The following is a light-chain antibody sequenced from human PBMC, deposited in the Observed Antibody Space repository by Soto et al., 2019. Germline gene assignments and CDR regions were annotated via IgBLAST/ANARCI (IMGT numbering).Light chain of an antibody. CDR1: QNVRSY. J-gene: IGKJ1*01. Sequence: DMQLTQSPSSLSASVGDRVTITCRASQNVRSYLNWYQQKPGKAPKLLISESSILESGVPSKFSGDGYGTDFTLTIRSLQPEDFAIHYCQQTFSIPRTFGHGTRVEIK. CDR2: ESS. CDR3: QQTFSIPRT. V-gene: IGKV1-39*01.